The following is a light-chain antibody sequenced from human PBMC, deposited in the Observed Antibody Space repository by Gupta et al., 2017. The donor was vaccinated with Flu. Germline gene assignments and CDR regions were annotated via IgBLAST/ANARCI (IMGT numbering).Light chain of an antibody. CDR2: DVS. J-gene: IGLJ3*02. V-gene: IGLV2-11*01. CDR3: CSYAGSYTWV. CDR1: GSGVGGYNY. Sequence: TGSGVGGYNYVSWYQQHPGKAPKLMIYDVSKRPSGVPDRFSGSKSGNTASLTISGLQAEDEADYYCCSYAGSYTWVFGGGTKLTVL.